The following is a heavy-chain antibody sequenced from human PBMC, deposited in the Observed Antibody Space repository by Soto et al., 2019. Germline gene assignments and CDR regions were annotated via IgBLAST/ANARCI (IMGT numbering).Heavy chain of an antibody. Sequence: SETLTLTCTVSGGSISSYYWSWIRQPPGKGLEWIGYIYYSGSTNYSPSLKSRVTISVDTSKNQFSLKLSSVTAADTAVYYCARLSYSSSPDYYYYYMDVWGKGTTVTVSS. V-gene: IGHV4-59*08. CDR2: IYYSGST. J-gene: IGHJ6*03. CDR1: GGSISSYY. CDR3: ARLSYSSSPDYYYYYMDV. D-gene: IGHD6-6*01.